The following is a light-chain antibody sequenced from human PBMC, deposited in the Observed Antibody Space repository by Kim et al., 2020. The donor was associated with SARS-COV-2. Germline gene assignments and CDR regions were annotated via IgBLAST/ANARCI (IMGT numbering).Light chain of an antibody. V-gene: IGKV3-20*01. CDR2: GAS. Sequence: EIVLTKSPGTLSLSPGERATLSCRASQSVTSSYLAWYQQKPGQPPSLLIYGASNRATGIPDRFIGSGSGTDFTLTISRLESEDLAVYYCQQYGTSLRTFGQGTKVEIK. CDR1: QSVTSSY. J-gene: IGKJ1*01. CDR3: QQYGTSLRT.